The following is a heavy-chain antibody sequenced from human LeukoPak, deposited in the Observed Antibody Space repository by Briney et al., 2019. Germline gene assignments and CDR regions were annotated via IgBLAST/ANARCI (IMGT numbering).Heavy chain of an antibody. Sequence: PSETLSLTCAVYGGSFSGHYWSWIRQSPGKGLEWIGEINHSGSTNYNPSLKSRVTISVDTSKNQFSLKLSSVTAADTAVYYCTTVLSSNRYNLCDYWGQGTLVTVSS. CDR1: GGSFSGHY. J-gene: IGHJ4*02. V-gene: IGHV4-34*01. D-gene: IGHD6-13*01. CDR3: TTVLSSNRYNLCDY. CDR2: INHSGST.